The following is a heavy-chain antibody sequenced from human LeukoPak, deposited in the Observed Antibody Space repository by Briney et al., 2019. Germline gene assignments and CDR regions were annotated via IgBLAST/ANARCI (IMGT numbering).Heavy chain of an antibody. Sequence: GGSLRLSCAASEFSVGSNYMTWVRQAPGKGLEWVSLIYSGGSTYYADSVKGRFTISRDNSKNTLYLQMNSLRAEDTAVYYCARDRLLWFGWYFDLWGRGTLVTVSS. J-gene: IGHJ2*01. CDR1: EFSVGSNY. V-gene: IGHV3-66*01. CDR2: IYSGGST. CDR3: ARDRLLWFGWYFDL. D-gene: IGHD3-10*01.